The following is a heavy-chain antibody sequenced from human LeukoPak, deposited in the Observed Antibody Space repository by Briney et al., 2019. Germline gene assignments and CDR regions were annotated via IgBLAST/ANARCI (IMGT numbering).Heavy chain of an antibody. J-gene: IGHJ4*02. Sequence: GGSLRLSCAASGFTFSSYSMNWVRQAPGKGLAWVSYISSSSSTIYYADSVKGRFTISRDNAKNSLYLQMNSLRAEDTAVYYCAREHSGYGSSRDGYWGQGTLVTVSS. CDR3: AREHSGYGSSRDGY. CDR1: GFTFSSYS. V-gene: IGHV3-48*04. CDR2: ISSSSSTI. D-gene: IGHD5-12*01.